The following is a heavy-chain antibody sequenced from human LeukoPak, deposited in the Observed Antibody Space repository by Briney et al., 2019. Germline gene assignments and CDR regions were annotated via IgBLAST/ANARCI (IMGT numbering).Heavy chain of an antibody. CDR2: IKSDGSSI. J-gene: IGHJ6*02. Sequence: GGSLRLSCAASGFTFSNYWMHWVRQAPGKGLVWVSRIKSDGSSISYADSVKGRFTISRDNAKNTLHLQMNSLRAEDTAVYYCARGYIELAGPQDGMDVWGQGTTVTVSS. CDR1: GFTFSNYW. CDR3: ARGYIELAGPQDGMDV. V-gene: IGHV3-74*01. D-gene: IGHD6-19*01.